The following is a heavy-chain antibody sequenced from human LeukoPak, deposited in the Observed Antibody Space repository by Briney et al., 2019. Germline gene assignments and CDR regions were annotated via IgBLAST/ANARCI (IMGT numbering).Heavy chain of an antibody. CDR3: ARDHHRLVGYYDSSAFRGRAFDI. J-gene: IGHJ3*02. V-gene: IGHV4-59*01. D-gene: IGHD3-22*01. Sequence: SETLSLTCTVSGGSISSYYWSWIRQPPGKGPEWIGYIYYSGSTNYNPSLKSRVTISVDTSKNQFSLKLSSVTAADTAVYYCARDHHRLVGYYDSSAFRGRAFDIWGQGTMVTVSS. CDR2: IYYSGST. CDR1: GGSISSYY.